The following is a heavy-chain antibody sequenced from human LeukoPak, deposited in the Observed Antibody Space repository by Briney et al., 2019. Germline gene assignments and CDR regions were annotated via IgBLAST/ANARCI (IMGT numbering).Heavy chain of an antibody. V-gene: IGHV3-30*18. CDR2: ISYDGSNK. J-gene: IGHJ4*02. Sequence: GGSLGLSCAASGFTFSSYGMHWVRQAPGKGLEWGAVISYDGSNKYYADSVKGRFTISRDNSKNTLYLQMNSLRAEDTAVYYCAKDLQGYDPFDYWGQGTLVTVSS. CDR3: AKDLQGYDPFDY. CDR1: GFTFSSYG. D-gene: IGHD5-12*01.